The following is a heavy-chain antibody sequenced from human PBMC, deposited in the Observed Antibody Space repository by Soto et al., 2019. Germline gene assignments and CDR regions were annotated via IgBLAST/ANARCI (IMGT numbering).Heavy chain of an antibody. D-gene: IGHD1-7*01. J-gene: IGHJ6*02. CDR3: ARSTRTPPYGMDV. Sequence: PGESLKISCQGSGYSFTTYWIAWVRQMPGKGLEWMGVIYPGDSDTSYSPSFQGQVTFSTDKSISTAYLQWSSLKASDTAVYYCARSTRTPPYGMDVWGQGTTVTVPS. CDR2: IYPGDSDT. V-gene: IGHV5-51*01. CDR1: GYSFTTYW.